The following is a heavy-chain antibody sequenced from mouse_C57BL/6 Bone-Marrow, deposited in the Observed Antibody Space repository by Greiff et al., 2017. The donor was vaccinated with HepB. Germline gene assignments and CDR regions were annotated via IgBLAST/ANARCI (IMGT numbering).Heavy chain of an antibody. CDR2: IRNKSSNYAT. CDR3: VRGGGRGAMDY. D-gene: IGHD3-3*01. V-gene: IGHV10-3*01. J-gene: IGHJ4*01. Sequence: EVQLLQSGAGLVQPKSSLKLSCTASGYTFNTYAMHWVRQAPGKGLEWVARIRNKSSNYATYYADSVKVRFTISRDDSQSMLYLQMNDLKTEDTEMYFCVRGGGRGAMDYWGQGTSSTVSS. CDR1: GYTFNTYA.